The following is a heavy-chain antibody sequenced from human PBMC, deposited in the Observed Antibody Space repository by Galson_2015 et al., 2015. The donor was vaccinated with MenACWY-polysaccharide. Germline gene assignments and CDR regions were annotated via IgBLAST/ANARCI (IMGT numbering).Heavy chain of an antibody. CDR3: ARSGTSTSWLYYYYGMDV. V-gene: IGHV4-59*01. J-gene: IGHJ6*02. CDR1: GGSLSGSY. CDR2: IYYSGST. Sequence: ETLSLTCTVSGGSLSGSYWSWTRQSPGKGLEWIGYIYYSGSTNYNPSLKSRVTMSLDISKNQFSLKLSSVTAADTAVYYCARSGTSTSWLYYYYGMDVWGQGTTVTVSS. D-gene: IGHD2-2*01.